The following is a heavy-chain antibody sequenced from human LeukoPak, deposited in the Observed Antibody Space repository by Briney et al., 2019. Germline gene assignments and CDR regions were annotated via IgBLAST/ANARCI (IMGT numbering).Heavy chain of an antibody. J-gene: IGHJ6*03. D-gene: IGHD3-10*01. V-gene: IGHV4-61*02. CDR2: IYTSGST. CDR1: GGSISSGSYY. CDR3: ARINPGSSGCYMDV. Sequence: SETLSLTCTVSGGSISSGSYYWSWIRQPAGKGLEWIGRIYTSGSTNYNPSLKSRVTISVDTSKNQFSLKLSSVTAADTAVYYCARINPGSSGCYMDVWGKGTTVTISS.